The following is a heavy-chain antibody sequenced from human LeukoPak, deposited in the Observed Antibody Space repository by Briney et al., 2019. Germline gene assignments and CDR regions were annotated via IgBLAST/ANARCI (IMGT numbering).Heavy chain of an antibody. J-gene: IGHJ4*02. V-gene: IGHV3-7*01. CDR3: ARGGARYFDY. CDR1: GFTFTHYC. CDR2: IKQDESEK. Sequence: GGSPRLSCAASGFTFTHYCMSWVRQAPGKGLEWVANIKQDESEKDYVDSVKGRFTISRDNAKNSLYLQMNSLRAEDTAVYYCARGGARYFDYWGQGALVTVSS. D-gene: IGHD1-26*01.